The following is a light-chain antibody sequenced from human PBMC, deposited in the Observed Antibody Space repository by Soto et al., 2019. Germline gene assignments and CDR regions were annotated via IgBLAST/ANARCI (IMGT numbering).Light chain of an antibody. CDR2: GAS. CDR3: QQYGSSPPIT. V-gene: IGKV3-20*01. Sequence: EIVLTQSPGTLSLSPVERATLSCMASQSVSSSYLAWYQQKPGQAPRLRIYGASSRATGIPDRFSGSGSGTDFTLTITRLEPEDFAVYYCQQYGSSPPITFGQGTRLEIK. CDR1: QSVSSSY. J-gene: IGKJ5*01.